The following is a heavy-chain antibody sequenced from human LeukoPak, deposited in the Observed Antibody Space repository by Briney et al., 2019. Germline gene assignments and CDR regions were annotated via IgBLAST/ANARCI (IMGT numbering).Heavy chain of an antibody. CDR2: IRYDGSNK. J-gene: IGHJ6*03. V-gene: IGHV3-30*02. CDR3: AKNIAEGDSSGYYYYYMDV. Sequence: GGSLRLSCAASGFTFKTFSMSWVRQAPGKGLEWVAFIRYDGSNKYYADSVRGRFTISRDNSKNSLYLLMNSLRAEDAAVYYCAKNIAEGDSSGYYYYYMDVWGKGTTVTVSS. D-gene: IGHD6-13*01. CDR1: GFTFKTFS.